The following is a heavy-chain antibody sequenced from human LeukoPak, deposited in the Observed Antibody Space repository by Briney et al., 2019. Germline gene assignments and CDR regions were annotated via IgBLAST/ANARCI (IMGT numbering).Heavy chain of an antibody. V-gene: IGHV3-23*01. Sequence: PGGSLRLSCAASGFTFSSYAMSWVRQAPGKGLEWVAAISGSGGSTYYADSVKGRFTISRDNSKNTLYLQMNSLRAEDTAVYYCANGIATEGDFDYWGQGTLVTVSS. CDR1: GFTFSSYA. CDR3: ANGIATEGDFDY. D-gene: IGHD6-13*01. J-gene: IGHJ4*02. CDR2: ISGSGGST.